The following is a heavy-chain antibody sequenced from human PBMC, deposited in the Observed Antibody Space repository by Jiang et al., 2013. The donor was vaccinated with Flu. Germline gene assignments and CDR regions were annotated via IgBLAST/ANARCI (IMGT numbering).Heavy chain of an antibody. CDR2: ISGSGGST. V-gene: IGHV3-23*01. CDR1: GFPFSSYA. D-gene: IGHD3-3*01. Sequence: VQLLESGGDLVQPGGSLRLSCAASGFPFSSYAMSWVRQAPGKGLEWVSGISGSGGSTYYGDCVKGRFTISRDNSKNTLYLQMNSLRAEDTAVYYCAKDIDGSSRAKFRFLEWLFEYWGQGTLLTVSS. J-gene: IGHJ4*02. CDR3: AKDIDGSSRAKFRFLEWLFEY.